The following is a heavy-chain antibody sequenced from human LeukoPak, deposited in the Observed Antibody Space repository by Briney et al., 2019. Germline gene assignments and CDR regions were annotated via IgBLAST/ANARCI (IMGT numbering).Heavy chain of an antibody. J-gene: IGHJ3*02. D-gene: IGHD3-10*01. Sequence: PSETLSLTCSFSGYSISSGYYWGWIRQPPGQGLEWIGNIYHSGSTYYNPSLKTRATISIDTSKNKFSLKVNSVTAADTAMYYCARDRGLWLGEARDAFDIWGQGTMVTVFS. CDR1: GYSISSGYY. CDR2: IYHSGST. CDR3: ARDRGLWLGEARDAFDI. V-gene: IGHV4-38-2*02.